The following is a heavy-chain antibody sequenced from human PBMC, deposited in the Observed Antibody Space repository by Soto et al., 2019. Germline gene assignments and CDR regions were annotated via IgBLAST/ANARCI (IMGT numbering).Heavy chain of an antibody. V-gene: IGHV3-9*01. J-gene: IGHJ4*02. CDR3: AKARGGIDY. CDR2: SRWDSYSI. CDR1: GFTFDDYG. Sequence: EVQLVESGGGLVQPGRSLRLSCVGSGFTFDDYGMHWVRQAQGKGLDWVSGSRWDSYSIGYAASVKGRFTISIDNAKNSLYLQMNSLKSEDTALYYCAKARGGIDYWGQGTLVTVSS. D-gene: IGHD3-16*01.